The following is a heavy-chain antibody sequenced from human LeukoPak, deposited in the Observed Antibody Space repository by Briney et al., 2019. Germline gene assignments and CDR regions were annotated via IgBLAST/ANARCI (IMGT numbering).Heavy chain of an antibody. CDR1: GYTFTGYY. D-gene: IGHD3-10*01. CDR2: INPNSGGT. CDR3: ARDPGSGSYSFDY. Sequence: GASVKVSFKASGYTFTGYYMHWVRQAPGQGLEWMGWINPNSGGTNYAQKFQGRVTMTRDTSISTAYMELSRLRSDDTAVYYCARDPGSGSYSFDYWGQGTLVTVSS. J-gene: IGHJ4*02. V-gene: IGHV1-2*02.